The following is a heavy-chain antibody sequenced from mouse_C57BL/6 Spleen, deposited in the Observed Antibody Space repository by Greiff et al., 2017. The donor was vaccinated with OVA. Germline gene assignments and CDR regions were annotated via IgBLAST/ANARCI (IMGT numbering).Heavy chain of an antibody. V-gene: IGHV1-66*01. Sequence: QVQLKQSGPELVKPGASVKISCKASGYSFTSYYIHWVKQRPGQGLEWIGWIYPGSGNTKYNEKFKGKATLTADTSSSTAYMQLSSLTSEDSAVYYCARSYYYGSSRYAMDYWGQGTSVTVSS. CDR2: IYPGSGNT. CDR1: GYSFTSYY. D-gene: IGHD1-1*01. J-gene: IGHJ4*01. CDR3: ARSYYYGSSRYAMDY.